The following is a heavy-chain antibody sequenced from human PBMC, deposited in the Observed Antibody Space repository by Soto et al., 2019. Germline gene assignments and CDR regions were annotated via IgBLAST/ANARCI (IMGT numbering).Heavy chain of an antibody. CDR2: IIPIFGTA. D-gene: IGHD6-13*01. V-gene: IGHV1-69*13. CDR1: GGTFSSYA. J-gene: IGHJ5*02. CDR3: ARGGIAAAGRPYWFDP. Sequence: GASVKVSCKASGGTFSSYAISWVRQAPGQGLEWMGGIIPIFGTANYAQKFQGRVTITADESTSTAYMELSSLRSEDTAVYYCARGGIAAAGRPYWFDPWGQGTLVTVSS.